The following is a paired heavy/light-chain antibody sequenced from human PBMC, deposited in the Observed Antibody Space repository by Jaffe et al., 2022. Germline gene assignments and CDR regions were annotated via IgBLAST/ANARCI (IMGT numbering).Light chain of an antibody. CDR3: QHYYSAPPWT. J-gene: IGKJ1*01. V-gene: IGKV4-1*01. CDR2: WAS. Sequence: DIVMTQSPDSLAVSLGERATINCKSSQSVFSSSHNKNFLAWYQQKPGQPPKLLIYWASARESGVPDRFSGSGSGTDFTLTIGSLQAEDVAVYYCQHYYSAPPWTFGQGTKVEIK. CDR1: QSVFSSSHNKNF.
Heavy chain of an antibody. J-gene: IGHJ4*02. D-gene: IGHD3-16*01. V-gene: IGHV3-7*05. Sequence: EVQLVESGGGLVQPGGSLRLSCAASGFTFSRFWMNWVRQAPGKGLEWVANIKEDGSDRYYGDSVKGRFTISRDNAQNSLYLQMNSLRAEDTAVYYCASQIRIGGPTETVNWGQGTLVTVSS. CDR1: GFTFSRFW. CDR3: ASQIRIGGPTETVN. CDR2: IKEDGSDR.